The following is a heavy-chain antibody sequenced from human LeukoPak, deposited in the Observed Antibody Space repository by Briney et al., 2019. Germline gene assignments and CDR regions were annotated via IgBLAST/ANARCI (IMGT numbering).Heavy chain of an antibody. CDR2: ISAYNGNT. J-gene: IGHJ5*02. V-gene: IGHV1-18*01. Sequence: ASVKVSCKASGYTFTSYGISWVRRAPGQGLEWMGWISAYNGNTNYAQKLQGRVTMTTDTSTSTAYMELRGLRSDDTAVYYCARAFLAAADQEGFDPWGQGTLVTVSS. D-gene: IGHD6-13*01. CDR3: ARAFLAAADQEGFDP. CDR1: GYTFTSYG.